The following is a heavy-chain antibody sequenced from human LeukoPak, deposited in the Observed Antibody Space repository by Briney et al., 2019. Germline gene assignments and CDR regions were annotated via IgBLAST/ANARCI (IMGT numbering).Heavy chain of an antibody. CDR1: GFTFSSYS. Sequence: SGGSLRLSCAASGFTFSSYSMNWVRQAPGKGLEWVSYISSSSSTIYYADSVKGRFTISRDNAKNSLYLQMNSLRAEDTAVYYCARDTYYYDSSGYYYIDYWGQGTLVTVSS. V-gene: IGHV3-48*04. J-gene: IGHJ4*02. D-gene: IGHD3-22*01. CDR2: ISSSSSTI. CDR3: ARDTYYYDSSGYYYIDY.